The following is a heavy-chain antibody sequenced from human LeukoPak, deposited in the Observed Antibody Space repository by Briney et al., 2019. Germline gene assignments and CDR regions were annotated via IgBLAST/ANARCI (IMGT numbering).Heavy chain of an antibody. D-gene: IGHD2-8*02. Sequence: PGGSLRLSCGASGFTFSAHAMNWVRQAPGREMQWVSSITDTTGNTYVADSVKGRFTISRDNSRSTLYLQMTSLRTGDTAIYYCARGTLGTCTGARCYPFDSWGQGALVIVSS. V-gene: IGHV3-23*01. J-gene: IGHJ4*02. CDR3: ARGTLGTCTGARCYPFDS. CDR2: ITDTTGNT. CDR1: GFTFSAHA.